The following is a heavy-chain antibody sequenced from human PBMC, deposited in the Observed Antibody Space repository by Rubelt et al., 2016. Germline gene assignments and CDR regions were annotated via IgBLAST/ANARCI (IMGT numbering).Heavy chain of an antibody. Sequence: QVQLVQSGAEVKKPGSSVKVSCKASGGTFSSYGINWVRQAPGQGLEWMGGILPILGIVNFAQKFQGRVTFTADKATSTAYMELSSLRSEDTAVFYWARGEGSSSSWFALDGMDVWGQGTTVTVSS. J-gene: IGHJ6*02. CDR1: GGTFSSYG. CDR2: ILPILGIV. CDR3: ARGEGSSSSWFALDGMDV. D-gene: IGHD6-13*01. V-gene: IGHV1-69*10.